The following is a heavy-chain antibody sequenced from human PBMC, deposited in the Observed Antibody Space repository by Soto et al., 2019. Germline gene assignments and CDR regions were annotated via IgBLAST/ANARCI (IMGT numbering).Heavy chain of an antibody. D-gene: IGHD3-16*02. CDR1: GFSVSDKY. J-gene: IGHJ4*02. CDR2: LYSGDTT. Sequence: VRLMESGGGLIHPGGSLRLSCSASGFSVSDKYMSWVRQAPGKGLEWVSVLYSGDTTYYADSVKGRFIISRDDSKNTLQLQMNRLRGDDTAVYYCVAGYTPSWSDYYFDSWGQGSLVTVSS. CDR3: VAGYTPSWSDYYFDS. V-gene: IGHV3-53*01.